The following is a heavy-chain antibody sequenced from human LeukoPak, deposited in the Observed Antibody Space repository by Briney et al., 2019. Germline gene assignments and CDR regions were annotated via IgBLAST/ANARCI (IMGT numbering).Heavy chain of an antibody. CDR2: ISWNSGSI. Sequence: SGGSLRLSCAASGFTFDDYAMHWVRQAPGKGLEWVSGISWNSGSIGYADSVKGRFTISRDNAKNSLYLQMNSLRTEDTAVYYCARGYGDPLDYYYYMDVWGNGTTVTVSS. V-gene: IGHV3-9*01. CDR3: ARGYGDPLDYYYYMDV. J-gene: IGHJ6*03. CDR1: GFTFDDYA. D-gene: IGHD4-17*01.